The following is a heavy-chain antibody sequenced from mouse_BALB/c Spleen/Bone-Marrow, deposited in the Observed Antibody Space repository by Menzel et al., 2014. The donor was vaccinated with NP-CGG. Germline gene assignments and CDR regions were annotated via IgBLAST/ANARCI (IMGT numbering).Heavy chain of an antibody. CDR3: ARVYGWYFDV. D-gene: IGHD1-1*01. CDR1: GFTFSSFG. V-gene: IGHV5-17*02. J-gene: IGHJ1*01. Sequence: EVHLVESGGGLVQPGGSRKLSCAASGFTFSSFGMHWVRQAPEKGLEWVAYISSGSSTIYYADTVKGRFTISRDNAKNTLYLQMSSLKSEDTAMYYCARVYGWYFDVWGAGTTVTVSS. CDR2: ISSGSSTI.